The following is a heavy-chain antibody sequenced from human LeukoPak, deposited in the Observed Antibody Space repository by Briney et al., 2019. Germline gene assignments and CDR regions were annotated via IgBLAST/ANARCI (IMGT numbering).Heavy chain of an antibody. D-gene: IGHD5-12*01. CDR1: GGSFSGYY. J-gene: IGHJ3*02. CDR3: ARGGGYGHAFDI. V-gene: IGHV4-34*01. Sequence: SETLSLTCAVYGGSFSGYYWSWIRQPPGKGLEWIGEINHSGSTNYNPSLKSRVTISVDTSKNQFSLKLSSVTAADTAVYYCARGGGYGHAFDIWGQGTMVTVSS. CDR2: INHSGST.